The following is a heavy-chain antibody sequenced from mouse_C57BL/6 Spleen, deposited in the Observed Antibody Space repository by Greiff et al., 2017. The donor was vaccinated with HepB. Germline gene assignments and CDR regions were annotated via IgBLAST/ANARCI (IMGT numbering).Heavy chain of an antibody. J-gene: IGHJ3*01. CDR2: IWSDGST. D-gene: IGHD2-4*01. Sequence: VMLVESGPGLVAPSQSLSITCTVSGFSLTSYGVHWVRQPPGKGLEWLVVIWSDGSTTYNSALKSRLSISKDNSKSQVFLKMNSLQTDDTAMYYCASSYDYDGAWFAYWGQGTLVTVSA. CDR1: GFSLTSYG. V-gene: IGHV2-6*03. CDR3: ASSYDYDGAWFAY.